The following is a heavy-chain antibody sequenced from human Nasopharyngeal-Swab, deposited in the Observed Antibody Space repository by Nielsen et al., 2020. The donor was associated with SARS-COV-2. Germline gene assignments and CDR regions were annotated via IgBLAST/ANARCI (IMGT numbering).Heavy chain of an antibody. Sequence: GESLKISCAASGFTFSSYWMHWVRQAPVKGLVWVSRINSDGRTTSYADSVKGRFTVSRDNAKNTLYLQMNSLRAEDTAVYYCARGYSGNYYYYGMDLWGQGTTVTVSS. CDR1: GFTFSSYW. V-gene: IGHV3-74*01. CDR3: ARGYSGNYYYYGMDL. CDR2: INSDGRTT. D-gene: IGHD1-26*01. J-gene: IGHJ6*02.